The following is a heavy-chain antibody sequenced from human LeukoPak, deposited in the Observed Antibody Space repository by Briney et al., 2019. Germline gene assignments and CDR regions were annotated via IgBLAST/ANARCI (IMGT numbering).Heavy chain of an antibody. V-gene: IGHV3-23*01. D-gene: IGHD3-10*02. CDR1: GFTFTSYA. Sequence: GGSLRLSCAASGFTFTSYAMGWDRQAPGEGLEWVSAISGSGGRTYYADSVKGRFTISRDDAKDSLYLQMNSLRAEDTAVYYCAERGITMIGGVWGKGTTVTISS. J-gene: IGHJ6*04. CDR3: AERGITMIGGV. CDR2: ISGSGGRT.